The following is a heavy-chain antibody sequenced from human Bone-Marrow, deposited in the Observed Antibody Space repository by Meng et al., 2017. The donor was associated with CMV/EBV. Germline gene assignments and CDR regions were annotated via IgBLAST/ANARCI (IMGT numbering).Heavy chain of an antibody. D-gene: IGHD3-3*01. CDR3: ARGLSIGIFGVVSPSYY. V-gene: IGHV3-53*05. Sequence: GGSLRLSCAASGFTVSSNYMSWVRQAPGKGLEWVSVIYSGGSTYYADSVKGRFTISRDNSKNTLYLQMNSLRAEDTAVYYCARGLSIGIFGVVSPSYYWGQGTLVAVSS. J-gene: IGHJ4*02. CDR2: IYSGGST. CDR1: GFTVSSNY.